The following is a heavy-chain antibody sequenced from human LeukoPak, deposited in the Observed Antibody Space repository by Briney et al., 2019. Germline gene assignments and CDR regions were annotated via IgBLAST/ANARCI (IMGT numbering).Heavy chain of an antibody. CDR1: GYSISSGYY. Sequence: SETLSLTCAVSGYSISSGYYWGWIRQPPGQGLEWIGSIYHSGSTYYNPSLKSRVTISVDTSKNQFSLKLSSVTAADTAVYYCARMIDFWSGYSGYWGQGTLVTVSA. V-gene: IGHV4-38-2*01. CDR2: IYHSGST. J-gene: IGHJ4*02. CDR3: ARMIDFWSGYSGY. D-gene: IGHD3-3*01.